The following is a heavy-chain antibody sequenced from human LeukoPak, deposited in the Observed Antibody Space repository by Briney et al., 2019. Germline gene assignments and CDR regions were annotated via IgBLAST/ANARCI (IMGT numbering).Heavy chain of an antibody. J-gene: IGHJ4*01. Sequence: GGSLRLSCAASGFTFSSYGMHWVRQAPGKGLEWVAFIRYDGSNKYYADSVKGRFTISRDNSKNTLYLQMNSLRAEDTAVYYCAKFPPGDWLRESWEFDYWGQEPWSPSPQ. V-gene: IGHV3-30*02. D-gene: IGHD3-9*01. CDR3: AKFPPGDWLRESWEFDY. CDR2: IRYDGSNK. CDR1: GFTFSSYG.